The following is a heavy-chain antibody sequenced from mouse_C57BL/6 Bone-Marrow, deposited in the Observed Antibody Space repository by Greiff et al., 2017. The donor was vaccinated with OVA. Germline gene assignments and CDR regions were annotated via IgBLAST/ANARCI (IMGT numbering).Heavy chain of an antibody. CDR1: GYTFTSYW. CDR2: IYPSDSET. CDR3: AHGYYVFDY. V-gene: IGHV1-61*01. Sequence: VKLQQPGAELVRPGSSVKLSCKASGYTFTSYWMDWVKQRPGQGLEWIGNIYPSDSETHYNQKFKDKATLTVDKSSSTAYMQLSSLTSEDSAVYYCAHGYYVFDYWGQGTTLTVSS. J-gene: IGHJ2*01. D-gene: IGHD2-3*01.